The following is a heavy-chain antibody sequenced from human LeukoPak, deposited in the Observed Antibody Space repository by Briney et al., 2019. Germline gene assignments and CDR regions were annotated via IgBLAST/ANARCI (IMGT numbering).Heavy chain of an antibody. CDR2: IYYSGST. CDR3: ARRDDSSGYYYGSWDY. Sequence: SETLSLTCTVSGGSISSYYWSWIRQPPGKGLEWIGYIYYSGSTNYNPSLKSRVTISVDTSKNQFSLKLSSVSAADTAVYYCARRDDSSGYYYGSWDYWGQGTLVAVSS. J-gene: IGHJ4*02. V-gene: IGHV4-59*12. D-gene: IGHD3-22*01. CDR1: GGSISSYY.